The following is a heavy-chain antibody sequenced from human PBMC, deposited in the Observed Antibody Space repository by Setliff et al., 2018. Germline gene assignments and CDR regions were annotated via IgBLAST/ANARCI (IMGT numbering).Heavy chain of an antibody. D-gene: IGHD2-15*01. CDR3: AISTLSICSGGSCPNAFDV. J-gene: IGHJ3*01. Sequence: GASVKVSCKASTYIFNSYGISWVRQAPGHGLEWMGWIRNYNDITNYAQRFQGRVTMTTDTSTSAAYMELRSLRSDDTAVYYCAISTLSICSGGSCPNAFDVWGRGTMVTVSS. CDR1: TYIFNSYG. CDR2: IRNYNDIT. V-gene: IGHV1-18*01.